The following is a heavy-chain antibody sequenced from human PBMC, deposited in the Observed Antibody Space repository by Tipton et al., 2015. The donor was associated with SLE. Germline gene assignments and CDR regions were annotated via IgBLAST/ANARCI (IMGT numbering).Heavy chain of an antibody. J-gene: IGHJ4*02. Sequence: SLRLSCAASGITFRSYWMHWVRLAPGKGLEWVANIKEDGSEKHYVDSVKDRLTIFRDNAKNSLYLQMNSLRDEDTAVYYCARGKYYFDYWGQGALVTVSS. CDR1: GITFRSYW. D-gene: IGHD2/OR15-2a*01. CDR3: ARGKYYFDY. CDR2: IKEDGSEK. V-gene: IGHV3-7*01.